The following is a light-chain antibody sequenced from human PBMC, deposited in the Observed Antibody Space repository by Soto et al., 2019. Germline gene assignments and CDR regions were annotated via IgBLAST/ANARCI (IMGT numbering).Light chain of an antibody. V-gene: IGKV1-33*01. Sequence: DIQMTQSPSSLSASVGDRVTITCQASQDIGKKLNWYQQKPGKAPKLLIYDASNLETRVPSRFSGSGSGTHFTFTISSLQPEDFATYYCQQYGVFGPGTKVDFK. CDR1: QDIGKK. J-gene: IGKJ3*01. CDR3: QQYGV. CDR2: DAS.